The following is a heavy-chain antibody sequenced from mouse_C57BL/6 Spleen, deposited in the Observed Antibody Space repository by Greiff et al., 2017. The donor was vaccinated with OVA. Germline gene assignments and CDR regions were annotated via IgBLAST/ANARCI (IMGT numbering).Heavy chain of an antibody. J-gene: IGHJ3*01. CDR3: ARDRTAQATSWFAY. CDR1: GFTFSSYA. Sequence: EVQGVESGGGLVKPGGSLKLSCAASGFTFSSYAMSWVRQTPEKRLEWVATISDGGSYTYYPDNVKGRFTISRDNAKNNLYLQMSHLKSEDTAMYYCARDRTAQATSWFAYWGQGTLVTVSA. V-gene: IGHV5-4*01. D-gene: IGHD3-2*02. CDR2: ISDGGSYT.